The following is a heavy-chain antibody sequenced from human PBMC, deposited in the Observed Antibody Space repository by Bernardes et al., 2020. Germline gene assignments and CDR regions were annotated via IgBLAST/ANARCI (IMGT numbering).Heavy chain of an antibody. Sequence: GGSLRLSCAASGFMFSYYCMSWVRQAPGKGLEWVANIKEDGSEKYYVDSVEGRFTVSRDNAKTSLYLQMNSLTAEDTAVYYCAREDYFDFDYWGQGILVTVAS. J-gene: IGHJ4*02. CDR3: AREDYFDFDY. D-gene: IGHD4-17*01. V-gene: IGHV3-7*01. CDR2: IKEDGSEK. CDR1: GFMFSYYC.